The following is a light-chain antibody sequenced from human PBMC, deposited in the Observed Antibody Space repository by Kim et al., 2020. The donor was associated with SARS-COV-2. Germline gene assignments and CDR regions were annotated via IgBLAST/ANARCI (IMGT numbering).Light chain of an antibody. CDR1: ESVSHN. CDR2: DAS. Sequence: GASATLSCRASESVSHNLAWYQQKPGQGPRLLMYDASNRAAGVPARFSGSGSETDFTLTISSLEPEDFAVYYCQLRYNWPPMFIFGQGTKLEI. V-gene: IGKV3-11*01. J-gene: IGKJ2*01. CDR3: QLRYNWPPMFI.